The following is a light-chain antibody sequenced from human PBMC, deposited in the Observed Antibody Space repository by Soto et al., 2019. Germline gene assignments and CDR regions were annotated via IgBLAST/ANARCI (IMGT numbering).Light chain of an antibody. CDR1: QSISSW. J-gene: IGKJ4*01. CDR2: KAS. V-gene: IGKV1-5*03. Sequence: DSQMTQYPSTLSASVGDRVTITCRASQSISSWLAWYQQKPGKAPKLLISKASTLHSGVPPRFSGSGSGTEFTLIISSLQPDDFATYYCQQYESYPMTFGGGTKVGIK. CDR3: QQYESYPMT.